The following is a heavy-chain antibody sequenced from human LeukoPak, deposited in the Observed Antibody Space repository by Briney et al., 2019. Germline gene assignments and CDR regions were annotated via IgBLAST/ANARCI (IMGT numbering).Heavy chain of an antibody. CDR3: ARGSSWELLIYYYYYGMDV. J-gene: IGHJ6*02. CDR2: INPNSGGT. D-gene: IGHD1-26*01. V-gene: IGHV1-2*06. CDR1: GYTFTGYY. Sequence: ASVKVSCKASGYTFTGYYMHWVRQAPGQGLEWMGRINPNSGGTNYAQKFQGRVTMTRDTSISTAYMELSSLRSEDTAVYYCARGSSWELLIYYYYYGMDVWGQGTTVTVSS.